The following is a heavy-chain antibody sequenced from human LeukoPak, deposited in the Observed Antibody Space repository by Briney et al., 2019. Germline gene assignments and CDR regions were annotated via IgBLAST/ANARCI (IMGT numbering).Heavy chain of an antibody. CDR2: ISSSSSYI. V-gene: IGHV3-21*01. D-gene: IGHD5-12*01. CDR1: GFTFSSYS. Sequence: GGSLRLSCAASGFTFSSYSMNRVRQAPGKGLEWVSSISSSSSYIYYADSVKGRFTISRDNAKNSLHLQMNSLRAEDTAVYYCAIEEMATTPHYWGQGTLVTVSS. CDR3: AIEEMATTPHY. J-gene: IGHJ4*02.